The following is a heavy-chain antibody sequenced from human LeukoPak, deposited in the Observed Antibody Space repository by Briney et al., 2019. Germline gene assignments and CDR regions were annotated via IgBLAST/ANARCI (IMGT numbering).Heavy chain of an antibody. J-gene: IGHJ4*02. CDR1: GGSFSGYF. CDR3: AREKGQQPRSDY. Sequence: PSETLSLTCAVYGGSFSGYFWTWIRQPPGKGLEWIGEINHSGSTNYNPSLKSRVTISVDTSKNQFSLKLSSVTAADTAVYYCAREKGQQPRSDYWGQGTLVTVSS. D-gene: IGHD6-13*01. CDR2: INHSGST. V-gene: IGHV4-34*09.